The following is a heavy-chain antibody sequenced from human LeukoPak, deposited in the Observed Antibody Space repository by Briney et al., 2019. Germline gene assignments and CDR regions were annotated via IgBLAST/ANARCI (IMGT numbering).Heavy chain of an antibody. CDR2: INHSGST. Sequence: PSETLSLTCAVYGGSFRGYYWSWIRQPPGKGLEWIGEINHSGSTNYNPSLKSRVTISVDTSKNQFSLKLSSVTAADTAVYYCAGLNVGAGFGMDVWGKGTTVTVSS. CDR1: GGSFRGYY. CDR3: AGLNVGAGFGMDV. J-gene: IGHJ6*04. V-gene: IGHV4-34*01. D-gene: IGHD3-16*01.